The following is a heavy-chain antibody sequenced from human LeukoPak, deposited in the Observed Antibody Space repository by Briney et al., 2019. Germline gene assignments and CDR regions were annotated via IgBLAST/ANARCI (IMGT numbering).Heavy chain of an antibody. J-gene: IGHJ4*02. V-gene: IGHV3-30*02. CDR2: IRYDGSNK. D-gene: IGHD6-19*01. Sequence: GGSLRLSCAASGFTFSSYGMHWVRQAPGKGLEWVAFIRYDGSNKYYADSVKGRFTISRDNSKNTLYLQMNSLRAEDTAVYYCAKDRNTGYSSGWYNFDYWGQGTLVTVSS. CDR1: GFTFSSYG. CDR3: AKDRNTGYSSGWYNFDY.